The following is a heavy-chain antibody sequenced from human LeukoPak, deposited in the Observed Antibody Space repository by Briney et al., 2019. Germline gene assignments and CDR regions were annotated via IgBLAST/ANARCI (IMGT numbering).Heavy chain of an antibody. D-gene: IGHD3-10*01. CDR2: IWYDGSNK. Sequence: GGSLRLSCAASGFTFSSYGMHWVRQAPGKGLEWVAVIWYDGSNKYYADSVKGRFTISRDNSKNTLYLQMNSLRAEDTAVYYCARDHYYGSGSYPWFDPWGQGTLVTVPS. V-gene: IGHV3-33*01. CDR3: ARDHYYGSGSYPWFDP. J-gene: IGHJ5*02. CDR1: GFTFSSYG.